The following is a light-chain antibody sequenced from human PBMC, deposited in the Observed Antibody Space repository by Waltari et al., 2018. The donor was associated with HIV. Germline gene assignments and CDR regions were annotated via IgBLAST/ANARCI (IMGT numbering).Light chain of an antibody. J-gene: IGLJ3*02. CDR2: TDN. CDR1: SSNLGSHY. Sequence: QSVLTQPPSASGTPGQRVTTSCSGGSSNLGSHYVYWYQQFPGTAPKLLIYTDNQRPSGVPDRFSGSKSGTSASLAISGLRSEDEADYYCAAWDDILRGWLFGGGTKLTVL. CDR3: AAWDDILRGWL. V-gene: IGLV1-47*01.